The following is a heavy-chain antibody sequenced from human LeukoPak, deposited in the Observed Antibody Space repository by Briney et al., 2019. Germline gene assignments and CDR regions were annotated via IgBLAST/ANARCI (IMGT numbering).Heavy chain of an antibody. CDR2: IWYDGSNK. V-gene: IGHV3-33*06. Sequence: GGSLRLSCAASGFTFISYGMHWVRQAPGKGLEWVAVIWYDGSNKYYADSVKGRFTISRDNSKNTLYLQMNSLRAEDTAVYYCAKDPRYCSGGSCYRWFDPWGQGTLVTVSS. D-gene: IGHD2-15*01. CDR3: AKDPRYCSGGSCYRWFDP. CDR1: GFTFISYG. J-gene: IGHJ5*02.